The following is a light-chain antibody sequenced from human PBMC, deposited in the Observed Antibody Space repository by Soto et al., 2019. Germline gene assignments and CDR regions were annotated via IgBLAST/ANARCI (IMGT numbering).Light chain of an antibody. CDR1: SSDVGGYNY. V-gene: IGLV2-11*01. CDR3: CSYAGSYTSV. J-gene: IGLJ1*01. CDR2: NVI. Sequence: QFALPQPASVSGSPGQSTTISCSGTSSDVGGYNYVSWYQHHLAQAPKLMIHNVIPPPSAVPDRFSASKTGTTAYLTISGTQAEDEADYYYCSYAGSYTSVFGTGTKLTVL.